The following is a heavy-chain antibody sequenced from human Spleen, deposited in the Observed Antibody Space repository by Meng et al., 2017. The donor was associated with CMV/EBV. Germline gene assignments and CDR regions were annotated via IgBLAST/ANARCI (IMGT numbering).Heavy chain of an antibody. D-gene: IGHD5-24*01. CDR2: ISSSGTTI. J-gene: IGHJ4*02. Sequence: LSLTCVVSGFLFNNYEMSWVRQAPGKGLEWLSYISSSGTTIYYADSVKGRFTISRDNAKNSLYLQINTLRAEDTAVYYCVRDRRDGYNYYFDFWGQGTLVTVSS. CDR1: GFLFNNYE. V-gene: IGHV3-48*03. CDR3: VRDRRDGYNYYFDF.